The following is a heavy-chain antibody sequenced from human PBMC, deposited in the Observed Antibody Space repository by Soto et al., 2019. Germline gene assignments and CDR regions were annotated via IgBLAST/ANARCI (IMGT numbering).Heavy chain of an antibody. CDR3: ARPPGVTTGGAFDI. V-gene: IGHV4-39*01. CDR2: IYYSGST. CDR1: GGSISSISFY. D-gene: IGHD1-1*01. Sequence: SEDLSPPLTVSGGSISSISFYLGVVRPPPGKGLEWIGSIYYSGSTYYNPSLKSRVTISVDTSKNQFSLKLSSVTAADTAVYYRARPPGVTTGGAFDIWGQGTMVTVSS. J-gene: IGHJ3*02.